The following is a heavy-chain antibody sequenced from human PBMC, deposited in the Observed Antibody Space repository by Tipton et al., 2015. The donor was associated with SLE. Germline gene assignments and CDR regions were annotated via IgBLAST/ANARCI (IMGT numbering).Heavy chain of an antibody. CDR1: GFTFSSYS. Sequence: LRLSCAASGFTFSSYSMNWIRQSPGKGLEWIGYIYYTGNTHYSASLKSRVTISLDTSKNLFSLNLSSVTAADTAVYYCARGANYDILTGDFDYWGQGTLVTVSS. J-gene: IGHJ4*02. D-gene: IGHD3-9*01. CDR2: IYYTGNT. CDR3: ARGANYDILTGDFDY. V-gene: IGHV4-59*01.